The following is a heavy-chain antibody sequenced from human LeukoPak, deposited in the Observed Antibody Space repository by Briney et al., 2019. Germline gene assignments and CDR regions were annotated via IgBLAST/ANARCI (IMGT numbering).Heavy chain of an antibody. J-gene: IGHJ1*01. CDR2: IKQDGSEK. CDR1: GFTFSSYW. Sequence: GGSLRLSCAASGFTFSSYWMSWVRQAPGKGLEWVANIKQDGSEKYYVDSVKGRFTISRDNAKNSLYLQMNSLRAEDTAVYYCARGGATDCSSTSCYYYFQHWGQGTLVTVSS. D-gene: IGHD2-2*01. CDR3: ARGGATDCSSTSCYYYFQH. V-gene: IGHV3-7*01.